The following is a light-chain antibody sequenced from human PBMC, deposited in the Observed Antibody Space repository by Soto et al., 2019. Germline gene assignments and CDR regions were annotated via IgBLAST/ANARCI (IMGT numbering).Light chain of an antibody. V-gene: IGLV1-40*01. CDR1: SSNIGAGYD. Sequence: QSVLTQPPSVSGAPGQRVTISCTGSSSNIGAGYDVHWYQQLPGTAPKLLVYGYNNRPSGVPDRFSVSKSGTSASLTITGLQTEDEADYYCQSYDSGLSAWVFGGGTKLTVL. CDR3: QSYDSGLSAWV. CDR2: GYN. J-gene: IGLJ2*01.